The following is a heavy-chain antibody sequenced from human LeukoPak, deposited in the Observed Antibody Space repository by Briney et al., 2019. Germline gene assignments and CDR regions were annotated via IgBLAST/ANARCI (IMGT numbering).Heavy chain of an antibody. J-gene: IGHJ3*02. Sequence: GASVKVSCKASGYTFTSYDINWVRQATGQGLEWMGWMNPNSGNTGYAQKFQGRVTMTRNTSISTAYMELSSLRSEDTAVYYCARGLGTVTTRAFDIWGQGTMVTVSS. D-gene: IGHD4-17*01. CDR3: ARGLGTVTTRAFDI. CDR1: GYTFTSYD. V-gene: IGHV1-8*01. CDR2: MNPNSGNT.